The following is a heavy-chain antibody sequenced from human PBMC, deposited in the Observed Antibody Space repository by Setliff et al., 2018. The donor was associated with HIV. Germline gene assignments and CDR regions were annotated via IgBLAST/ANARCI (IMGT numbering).Heavy chain of an antibody. J-gene: IGHJ4*02. Sequence: SVKVSCKASGYTFTSYAMNWVRQAPGQGLEWMGGIIPIFGTPNYAQKFKGRLTITADESTSTVYMELSSLRSEDTAVYYCARSAFRSSAPSFDYWGQGTLVTVSS. V-gene: IGHV1-69*13. CDR2: IIPIFGTP. CDR3: ARSAFRSSAPSFDY. D-gene: IGHD6-6*01. CDR1: GYTFTSYA.